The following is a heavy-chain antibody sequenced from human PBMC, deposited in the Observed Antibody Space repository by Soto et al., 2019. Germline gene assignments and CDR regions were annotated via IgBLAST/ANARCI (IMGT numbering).Heavy chain of an antibody. CDR1: GDTYTSNG. D-gene: IGHD3-10*01. CDR2: ISAYNGNT. V-gene: IGHV1-18*01. Sequence: TSVKLTCKASGDTYTSNGISWVRQAPGQGLEWMGWISAYNGNTNYAQKLQGRVTMTTDTSTSTAYMELRSLRSDDTAVYYCARVLYGSDPPRLWGQGTLVTVSS. J-gene: IGHJ4*02. CDR3: ARVLYGSDPPRL.